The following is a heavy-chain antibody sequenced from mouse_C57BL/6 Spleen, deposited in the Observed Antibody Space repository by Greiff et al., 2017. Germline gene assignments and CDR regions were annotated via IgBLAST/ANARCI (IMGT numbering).Heavy chain of an antibody. CDR3: ARHEKSPHYGGSYAWFAY. CDR1: GYTFTEYT. J-gene: IGHJ3*01. CDR2: FYPGSGSI. V-gene: IGHV1-62-2*01. Sequence: VQLQQSGAELVKPGASVKLSCKASGYTFTEYTIHWVKQRSGQGLEWIGWFYPGSGSIKYNEKFKDKATLTADKSSSTVYMELSRLTSEDSAVYFCARHEKSPHYGGSYAWFAYWGQGTLVTVSA. D-gene: IGHD1-1*01.